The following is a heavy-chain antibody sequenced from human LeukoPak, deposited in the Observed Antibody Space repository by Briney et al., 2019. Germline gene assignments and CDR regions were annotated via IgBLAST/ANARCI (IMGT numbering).Heavy chain of an antibody. CDR3: AKDGGSGYYYYFHY. J-gene: IGHJ4*02. Sequence: GGSLRLSCAASGFTFSSHTMTWVRQAPGKGLEWVAVISYDGSNKYYADSVKGRFTISRDNSKNTLYLQMNSLRAEDTAVFYCAKDGGSGYYYYFHYWGQGTLVTVSS. V-gene: IGHV3-30*18. CDR2: ISYDGSNK. D-gene: IGHD3-22*01. CDR1: GFTFSSHT.